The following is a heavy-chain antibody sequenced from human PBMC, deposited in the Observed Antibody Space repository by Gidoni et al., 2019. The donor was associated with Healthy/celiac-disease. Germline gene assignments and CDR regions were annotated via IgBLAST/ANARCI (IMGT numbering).Heavy chain of an antibody. CDR3: TRGIGVCSSTSCYGGSWFDP. V-gene: IGHV3-49*03. Sequence: EVQLVESGGGLVQPGRSLRLSCTASGFTFGDYAMSGFRQAPGKGLEWVGFIRSKAYGGTTEYAASVKGRFTISRDDSKSIAYLQMNSLKTEDTAVYYCTRGIGVCSSTSCYGGSWFDPWGQGTLVTVSS. J-gene: IGHJ5*02. D-gene: IGHD2-2*01. CDR2: IRSKAYGGTT. CDR1: GFTFGDYA.